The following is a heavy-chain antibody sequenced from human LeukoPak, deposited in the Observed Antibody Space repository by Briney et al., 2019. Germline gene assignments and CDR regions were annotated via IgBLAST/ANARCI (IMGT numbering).Heavy chain of an antibody. CDR1: GFTFSTYW. Sequence: GSLRLSCAASGFTFSTYWMSWVRQAPGKGLEWIGSGSYSGSTYYNPSLKSRVTISLDTSKNQFSLKLSSVTAADTAVYYCARQLATSGEWAYDYWGQGTLVTVSS. CDR2: GSYSGST. CDR3: ARQLATSGEWAYDY. J-gene: IGHJ4*02. D-gene: IGHD3-3*02. V-gene: IGHV4-39*01.